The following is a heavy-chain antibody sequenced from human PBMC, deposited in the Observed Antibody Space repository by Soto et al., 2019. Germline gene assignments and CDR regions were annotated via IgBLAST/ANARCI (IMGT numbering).Heavy chain of an antibody. CDR2: ISGSGGST. CDR1: GFTFSSYA. J-gene: IGHJ4*02. CDR3: ARETTYPYGDLDY. D-gene: IGHD4-17*01. Sequence: PGGSLRLSCAASGFTFSSYAMSWVRQAPGKGLEWVSDISGSGGSTYYADSVKGRFTISRDNAKNTLYLQMNSLRAEDTAVYYCARETTYPYGDLDYWGQGTLVTVSS. V-gene: IGHV3-23*01.